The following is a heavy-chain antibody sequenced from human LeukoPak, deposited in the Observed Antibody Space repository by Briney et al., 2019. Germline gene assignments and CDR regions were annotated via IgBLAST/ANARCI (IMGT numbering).Heavy chain of an antibody. D-gene: IGHD3-10*01. CDR1: GFTFSSYA. CDR2: ISGSGGST. J-gene: IGHJ4*02. CDR3: AKDLTMVRGVTKLDY. V-gene: IGHV3-23*01. Sequence: PGGSLRLSCAASGFTFSSYAMSWVRQAPGKGLEWVSAISGSGGSTYYADSVKGRFTISRDNSKNTLYLQMNSLRAEGTAVYYCAKDLTMVRGVTKLDYWGQGTLVTVSS.